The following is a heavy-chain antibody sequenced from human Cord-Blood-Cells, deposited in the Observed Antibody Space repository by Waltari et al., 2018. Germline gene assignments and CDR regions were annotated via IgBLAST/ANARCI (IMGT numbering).Heavy chain of an antibody. CDR1: GGTFSSYA. CDR2: IIPIFGTA. Sequence: QVQLVQSGAEVKKPGSSVKVSCTASGGTFSSYAISWVRQAPGQGLERMGGIIPIFGTANYAQKFQGRVTITADESTSTAYMELSSLRSEDTAVYYCARGSEIYYDSSGYFRYYYGMDVWGQGTTVTVSS. V-gene: IGHV1-69*01. J-gene: IGHJ6*02. CDR3: ARGSEIYYDSSGYFRYYYGMDV. D-gene: IGHD3-22*01.